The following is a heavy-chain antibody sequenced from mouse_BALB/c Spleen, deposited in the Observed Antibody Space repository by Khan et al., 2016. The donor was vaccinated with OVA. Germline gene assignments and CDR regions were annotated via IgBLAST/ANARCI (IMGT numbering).Heavy chain of an antibody. D-gene: IGHD2-3*01. CDR2: IWAGGDT. J-gene: IGHJ4*01. Sequence: QVQLKESGPGLVAPSQSLSITCTVSGFSLTTYGVHWVRQPPGKGLEWLGVIWAGGDTNYNSALMSRLSISKDNSKSRVFLKMNSLQTDDTAMYYCSRFYDGYYYTVDYWGQGTSVTVSS. CDR1: GFSLTTYG. V-gene: IGHV2-9*02. CDR3: SRFYDGYYYTVDY.